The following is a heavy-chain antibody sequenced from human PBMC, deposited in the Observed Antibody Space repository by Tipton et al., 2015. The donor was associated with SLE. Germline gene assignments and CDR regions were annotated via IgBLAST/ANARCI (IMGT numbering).Heavy chain of an antibody. D-gene: IGHD1-26*01. V-gene: IGHV4-4*08. J-gene: IGHJ3*02. CDR1: GGSISSYY. CDR2: IYTSGST. Sequence: TLSLTCAVSGGSISSYYWSWIRQPPGKGLEWIGLIYTSGSTKYNPSLKSRVAISGAGPNNQFSLRLNSVSAADTALYYCARSRSRIVGASGAFDIWGQGTKVTVSS. CDR3: ARSRSRIVGASGAFDI.